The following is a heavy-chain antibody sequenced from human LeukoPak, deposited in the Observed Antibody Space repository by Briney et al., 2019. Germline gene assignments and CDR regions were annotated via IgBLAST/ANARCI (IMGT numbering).Heavy chain of an antibody. J-gene: IGHJ4*02. V-gene: IGHV4-39*07. CDR3: AREMRSPRGGFDY. CDR1: GGSIGSSTYY. Sequence: SETLSLTCTVSGGSIGSSTYYWGWIRQPPGMGLEWIGSMYYSGSTYYNPPLKSRITISVDTSKSQFSLKLRSVTAADTAVYYCAREMRSPRGGFDYWDQGTLVTVPS. D-gene: IGHD3-10*01. CDR2: MYYSGST.